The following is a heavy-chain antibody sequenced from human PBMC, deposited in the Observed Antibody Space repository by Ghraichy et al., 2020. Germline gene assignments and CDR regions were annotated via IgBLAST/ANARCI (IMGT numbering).Heavy chain of an antibody. CDR1: GGSFSGYY. J-gene: IGHJ3*02. D-gene: IGHD4-11*01. Sequence: GSLRLSCAVYGGSFSGYYWSWIRQPPGKGLEWIGEINHSGSTNYNPSLKSRVTISVDTSKNQFSLKLSSVTAADTAVYYCARGPRSTVTTWSDAFDIWGQGTMVTVSS. CDR3: ARGPRSTVTTWSDAFDI. CDR2: INHSGST. V-gene: IGHV4-34*01.